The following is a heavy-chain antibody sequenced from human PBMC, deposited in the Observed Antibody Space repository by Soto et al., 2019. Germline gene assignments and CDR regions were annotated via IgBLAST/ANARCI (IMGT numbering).Heavy chain of an antibody. V-gene: IGHV1-18*01. D-gene: IGHD1-26*01. CDR1: GNTFTNFG. CDR3: ARVILGAEAWFDP. CDR2: ISAYTDDP. Sequence: QGQLVQSGAEVKKPGASVKVSCTASGNTFTNFGVTWVRQAPGHGLEWMGWISAYTDDPNYAQKFQGRVTMTIDTSTSTAYWDLRRLTSDDTAVYYCARVILGAEAWFDPWGQGTLVAVSS. J-gene: IGHJ5*02.